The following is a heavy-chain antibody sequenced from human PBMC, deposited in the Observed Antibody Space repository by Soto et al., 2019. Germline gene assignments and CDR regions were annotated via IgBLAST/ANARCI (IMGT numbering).Heavy chain of an antibody. V-gene: IGHV3-21*01. D-gene: IGHD1-1*01. Sequence: GGSLRLSCAASGFSFRSYYLHWVRQAPGRGLEWVSSISPSSTFARYATSVKGRFSISRDNANNSLYLEMNSLRVEDTAVYYCARSGDNFNVLDYWGQGTPVTVSS. CDR1: GFSFRSYY. J-gene: IGHJ4*02. CDR2: ISPSSTFA. CDR3: ARSGDNFNVLDY.